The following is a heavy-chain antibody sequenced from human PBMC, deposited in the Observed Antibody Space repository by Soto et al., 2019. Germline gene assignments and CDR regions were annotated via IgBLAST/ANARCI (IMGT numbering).Heavy chain of an antibody. CDR2: IYYSGST. Sequence: SETLSLTCTVSGGSISSGGYYWSWIRQHPGKGLEWIGYIYYSGSTYYNPSLKSRVTISVDTSKNQFSLKLSSVTAADTAVYYCVRDLGGTGRLDAFDIWGQGTMVTVSS. CDR3: VRDLGGTGRLDAFDI. CDR1: GGSISSGGYY. D-gene: IGHD1-1*01. V-gene: IGHV4-31*03. J-gene: IGHJ3*02.